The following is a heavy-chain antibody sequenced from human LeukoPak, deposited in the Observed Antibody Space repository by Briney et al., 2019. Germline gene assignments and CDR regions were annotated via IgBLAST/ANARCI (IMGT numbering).Heavy chain of an antibody. Sequence: KTSETLSLTCAVYGGSFSGYYWSWIRQPPGKGLEWIGEINHSGSTNYNPSLKSRVTISVDTSKNQFSLKLSSVTAADTAVYYCARDKRRYSSSWRRFDPWGQGTLVTVSS. D-gene: IGHD6-13*01. CDR3: ARDKRRYSSSWRRFDP. CDR2: INHSGST. V-gene: IGHV4-34*01. J-gene: IGHJ5*02. CDR1: GGSFSGYY.